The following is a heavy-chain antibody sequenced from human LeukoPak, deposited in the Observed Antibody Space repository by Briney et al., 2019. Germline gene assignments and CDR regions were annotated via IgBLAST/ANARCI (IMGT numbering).Heavy chain of an antibody. Sequence: PSDTLSLTCAVSGASISSSNWWGWIRQPPGKGLEWIGYMYSSGSFYYKPSLRGRVTMSVDTSKNQFSLRLSSVTAVDTAVYYCVSGPNYYDSSGYYRAEYFQYWGQGTLVTVSS. V-gene: IGHV4-28*05. CDR1: GASISSSNW. J-gene: IGHJ1*01. CDR3: VSGPNYYDSSGYYRAEYFQY. CDR2: MYSSGSF. D-gene: IGHD3-22*01.